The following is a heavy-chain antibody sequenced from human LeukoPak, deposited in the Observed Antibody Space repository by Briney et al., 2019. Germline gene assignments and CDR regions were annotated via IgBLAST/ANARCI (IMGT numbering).Heavy chain of an antibody. CDR2: IYSGGST. J-gene: IGHJ4*01. Sequence: GGSLRLSCAASGFTVSSNYMSWVRQAPGKGLEWVSVIYSGGSTYYADSVKGRFTISRDNSNNTLYLQMNSLRAEDTAVYYCARRIRDGYTKANYFDYWGPGTLVTVSS. V-gene: IGHV3-53*01. D-gene: IGHD5-24*01. CDR3: ARRIRDGYTKANYFDY. CDR1: GFTVSSNY.